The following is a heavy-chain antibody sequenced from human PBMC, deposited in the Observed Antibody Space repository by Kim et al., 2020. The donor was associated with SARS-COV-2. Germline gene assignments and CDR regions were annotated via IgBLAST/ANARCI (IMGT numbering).Heavy chain of an antibody. Sequence: ASVKVSCKASGYTFTSYAMNWVRQAPGQGLEWMGWINTNTVNPTYAQGFTGRFVFSLVTSVSTAYLQISSLKAEETAVYYCARGDITIFGVVIRNAFDIWGQGTMVTVSS. CDR3: ARGDITIFGVVIRNAFDI. CDR1: GYTFTSYA. V-gene: IGHV7-4-1*02. J-gene: IGHJ3*02. D-gene: IGHD3-3*01. CDR2: INTNTVNP.